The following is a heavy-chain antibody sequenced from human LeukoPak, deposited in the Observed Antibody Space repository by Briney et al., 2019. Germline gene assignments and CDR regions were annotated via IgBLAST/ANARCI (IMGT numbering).Heavy chain of an antibody. Sequence: SETLSLTCTVSGGSISSSNWWSWVRQPPGKGLEWIGEIYHSGGTNYNPSLKSRVTISVDKSKNQFSLRLSSVTAADTAVYYCARVKKDTAMGDYWGQGILVTVSS. CDR3: ARVKKDTAMGDY. D-gene: IGHD5-18*01. V-gene: IGHV4-4*02. CDR1: GGSISSSNW. CDR2: IYHSGGT. J-gene: IGHJ4*02.